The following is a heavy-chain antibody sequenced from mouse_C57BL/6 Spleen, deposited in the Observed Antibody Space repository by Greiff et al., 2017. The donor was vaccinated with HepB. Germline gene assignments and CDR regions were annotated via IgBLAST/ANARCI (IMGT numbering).Heavy chain of an antibody. CDR3: ARYYYGSSYEFAY. Sequence: VQLQQSGPELVKPGASVKISCKASGYSFTGYYMNWVKQSPEKSLEWIGEINPSTGGTTYNQKFKAKATLTVDKSSSTAYMQLKSLTSEDSAVYDCARYYYGSSYEFAYWGQGTLVTVSA. V-gene: IGHV1-42*01. CDR1: GYSFTGYY. D-gene: IGHD1-1*01. J-gene: IGHJ3*01. CDR2: INPSTGGT.